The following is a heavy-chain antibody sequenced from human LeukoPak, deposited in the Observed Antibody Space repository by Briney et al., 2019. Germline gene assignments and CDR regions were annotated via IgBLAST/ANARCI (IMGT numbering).Heavy chain of an antibody. D-gene: IGHD3-22*01. CDR1: GFTLSSYW. CDR2: IKQDGSEK. Sequence: PGGSLRLSCAASGFTLSSYWMSWVRQAPGKGLEWVANIKQDGSEKYYVDSVKGRFTISRDSAKNSLHLQMNSLRAEDTAVYYCARERHGSGYGQAGWFDPRGQGTLVTVSS. V-gene: IGHV3-7*03. CDR3: ARERHGSGYGQAGWFDP. J-gene: IGHJ5*02.